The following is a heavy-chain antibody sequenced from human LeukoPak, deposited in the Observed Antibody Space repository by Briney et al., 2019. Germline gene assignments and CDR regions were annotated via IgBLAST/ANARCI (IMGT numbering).Heavy chain of an antibody. D-gene: IGHD6-13*01. V-gene: IGHV3-21*04. CDR3: AKAPYSSSWYYFDY. J-gene: IGHJ4*02. Sequence: PGGSLRLSCEASGFTFSSYTMNWVRQAPGEGLEWVSSITSSSSSIYYADSVKGRITISRDNARNSLYLQMNSLRAEDTAVYYCAKAPYSSSWYYFDYWGQGTLVTVSS. CDR1: GFTFSSYT. CDR2: ITSSSSSI.